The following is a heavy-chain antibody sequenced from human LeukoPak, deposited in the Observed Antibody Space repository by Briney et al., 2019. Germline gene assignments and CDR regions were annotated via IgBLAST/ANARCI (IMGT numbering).Heavy chain of an antibody. D-gene: IGHD1-26*01. V-gene: IGHV3-23*01. J-gene: IGHJ4*02. CDR2: ISDSGDST. CDR3: AKDSPVATR. Sequence: GGSLRLSCAASGFTVSSNYMSWVRQAPGKGLEWVSSISDSGDSTYYADSVKGRFTISRDDSKSTLYLQMNSLRAEDTAVYYCAKDSPVATRWGQGTLVTVSS. CDR1: GFTVSSNY.